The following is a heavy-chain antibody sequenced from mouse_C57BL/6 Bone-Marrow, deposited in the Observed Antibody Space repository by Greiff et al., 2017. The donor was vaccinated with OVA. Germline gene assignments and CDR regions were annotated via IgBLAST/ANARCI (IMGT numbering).Heavy chain of an antibody. CDR3: VRYDYSSPFAY. D-gene: IGHD2-5*01. V-gene: IGHV1-63*01. Sequence: VQLQQPGAELVRPGTSVKMSCKASGYTFTNYWIGWAKQRPGHGLEWIGDIYPGGGYTNYNEKFKGKATLTADKSSSTAYMQFSSLTSEDSAVYSGVRYDYSSPFAYWGQGTLLTVSA. CDR2: IYPGGGYT. CDR1: GYTFTNYW. J-gene: IGHJ3*01.